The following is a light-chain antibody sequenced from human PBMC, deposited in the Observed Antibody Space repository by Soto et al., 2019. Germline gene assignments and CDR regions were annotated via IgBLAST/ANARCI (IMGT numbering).Light chain of an antibody. CDR3: QRYGRPPTM. J-gene: IGKJ1*01. V-gene: IGKV3-20*01. CDR1: QSVSSNY. Sequence: EIALTQSPGTLSLSPGERATLSCRASQSVSSNYLAWYQQKPGQAPRLLIYAASSRATGIPDRFSGSGTGTDFTVNLSTRGPEDGSNDYCQRYGRPPTMFGEGKKV. CDR2: AAS.